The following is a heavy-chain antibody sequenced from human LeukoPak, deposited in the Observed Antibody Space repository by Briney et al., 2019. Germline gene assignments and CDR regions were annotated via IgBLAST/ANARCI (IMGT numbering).Heavy chain of an antibody. J-gene: IGHJ6*03. CDR3: ARVGVPAAKYYYYYYMDV. CDR1: GHTFTSYG. V-gene: IGHV1-18*01. D-gene: IGHD2-2*01. CDR2: ISAYNGNT. Sequence: ASVKVSCKAFGHTFTSYGISWVRQAPGQGLEWMGWISAYNGNTNYAQKLQGRVTMTTDTTTSTAYMELRSLRSDDTAVYYCARVGVPAAKYYYYYYMDVWGKGTTVTVSS.